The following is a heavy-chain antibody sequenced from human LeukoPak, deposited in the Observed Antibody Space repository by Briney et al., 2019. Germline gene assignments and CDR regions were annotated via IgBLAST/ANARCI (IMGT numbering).Heavy chain of an antibody. D-gene: IGHD4-23*01. V-gene: IGHV4-59*08. CDR1: GGSISSYY. Sequence: SETLSLTCTVSGGSISSYYWSWIRQPPGKGLGWIGYIYYSGSTNYNPSLKSRVTISVDTSKNQFSLKLSSVTAADTAVYYCARHLGGNSHYGQYYDMDVWGQGTTVTVSS. CDR3: ARHLGGNSHYGQYYDMDV. CDR2: IYYSGST. J-gene: IGHJ6*02.